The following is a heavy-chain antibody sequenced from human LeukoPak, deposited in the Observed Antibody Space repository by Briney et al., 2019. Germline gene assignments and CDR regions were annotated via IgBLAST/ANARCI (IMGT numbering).Heavy chain of an antibody. CDR1: GFTFSNYA. Sequence: GGSLRLSCAASGFTFSNYAMSWLRQAPGKGLERVSSISGSYGTTYYADSVKGRFTISRDNSKNTLYLQMNSLRAEDTALYYCAKGNIAELPAAPYYWGQGTLVTVSS. CDR2: ISGSYGTT. CDR3: AKGNIAELPAAPYY. V-gene: IGHV3-23*01. D-gene: IGHD2-2*01. J-gene: IGHJ4*02.